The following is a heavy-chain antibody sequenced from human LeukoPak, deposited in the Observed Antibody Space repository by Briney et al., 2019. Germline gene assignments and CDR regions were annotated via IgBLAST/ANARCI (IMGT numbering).Heavy chain of an antibody. Sequence: SQTLSLTFAISGDSVSSSTSVWNWIRQSPSRGLEWLGRTYYRSKWKNDYIVSVKSRISITPDTSRNQFSLQLNSVTPEDTAVYYCAREGAGAETAFDYWGQGTLVTVSS. V-gene: IGHV6-1*01. CDR1: GDSVSSSTSV. CDR2: TYYRSKWKN. D-gene: IGHD2-21*02. CDR3: AREGAGAETAFDY. J-gene: IGHJ4*02.